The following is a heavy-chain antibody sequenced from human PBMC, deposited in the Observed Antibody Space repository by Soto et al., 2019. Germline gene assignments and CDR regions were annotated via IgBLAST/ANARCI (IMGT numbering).Heavy chain of an antibody. CDR1: GYTFTTYG. D-gene: IGHD6-13*01. CDR2: ISASNANI. CDR3: ARALPYSSSGDS. J-gene: IGHJ4*02. V-gene: IGHV1-18*01. Sequence: QVQLVQSGAEVKKPGASVRVSCKASGYTFTTYGISWVRQAPGQGLEWMGWISASNANIYYGQKFQGRVTMTTDSFTSTAYMELSSLTSDDTAVYYCARALPYSSSGDSWGRGTLVTVSS.